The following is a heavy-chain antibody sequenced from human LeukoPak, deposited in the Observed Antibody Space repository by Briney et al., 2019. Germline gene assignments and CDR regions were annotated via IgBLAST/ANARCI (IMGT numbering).Heavy chain of an antibody. CDR2: ISGSGGNP. V-gene: IGHV3-23*01. CDR1: GFSFRTYA. CDR3: VTGVGGAATTSAFDY. Sequence: GGSLRLSCAASGFSFRTYAMSWVRQSPGTGLGWVSVISGSGGNPNYADSVKGRFTISRDNSKNTLHLQMNRLGVEDTAVYYCVTGVGGAATTSAFDYWGQGTLVTVSS. D-gene: IGHD3-16*01. J-gene: IGHJ4*02.